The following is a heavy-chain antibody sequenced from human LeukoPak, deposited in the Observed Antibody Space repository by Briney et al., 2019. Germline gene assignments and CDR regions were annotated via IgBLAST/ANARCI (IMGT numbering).Heavy chain of an antibody. V-gene: IGHV3-23*01. D-gene: IGHD6-13*01. J-gene: IGHJ4*02. CDR1: GFTFSSCG. CDR3: AKAMESSWYYFDY. CDR2: ISDSGGST. Sequence: PGGSLRLSCAASGFTFSSCGMSWVRQAPGKGLEWVSAISDSGGSTFYADSVKGRFTISRDNSKNTLYLQMNSLRAEDTAVYYCAKAMESSWYYFDYWGQGALVTVSS.